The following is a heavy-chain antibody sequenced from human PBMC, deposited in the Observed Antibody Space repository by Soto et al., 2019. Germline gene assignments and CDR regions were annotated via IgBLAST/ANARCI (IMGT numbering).Heavy chain of an antibody. J-gene: IGHJ6*02. D-gene: IGHD6-19*01. CDR1: SGSISSYY. CDR3: ARDLSRGTQWLVRNYYGMDV. V-gene: IGHV4-4*07. CDR2: IYTSGST. Sequence: SETLSLTCTVSSGSISSYYWSWIRQPAGKGLEWIGRIYTSGSTNYNPSLKSRVTMSVDTSKNQFSLKLSSVTAADTAVYYCARDLSRGTQWLVRNYYGMDVWGQGTTVTVSS.